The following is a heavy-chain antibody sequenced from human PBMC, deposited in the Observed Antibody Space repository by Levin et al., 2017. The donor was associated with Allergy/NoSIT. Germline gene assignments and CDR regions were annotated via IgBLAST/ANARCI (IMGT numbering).Heavy chain of an antibody. D-gene: IGHD6-25*01. CDR1: GGSISNYY. CDR3: ARDSTSSSGSYFDY. Sequence: ETLSLTCTVSGGSISNYYWSWIRQPPGKGLEWIGYISYSASTNYNPSLKSRVTTSVDTSKNQFSLKLRSVTAADTDVDYCARDSTSSSGSYFDYWGQGTLVTVAS. CDR2: ISYSAST. V-gene: IGHV4-59*01. J-gene: IGHJ4*02.